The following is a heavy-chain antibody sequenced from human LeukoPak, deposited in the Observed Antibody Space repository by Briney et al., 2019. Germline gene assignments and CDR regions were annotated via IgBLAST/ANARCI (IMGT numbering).Heavy chain of an antibody. Sequence: PSETLSLTCTVSGGSISSYYWGWIRQPPGKGLEWVGYIYNTGVTNYNPSLKSRVTISVDRSKNQFSLKLSSVTAADTAVYYCARGFDSSSWYYFDYWGQGTLVTVSS. CDR2: IYNTGVT. J-gene: IGHJ4*02. CDR3: ARGFDSSSWYYFDY. CDR1: GGSISSYY. D-gene: IGHD6-13*01. V-gene: IGHV4-59*12.